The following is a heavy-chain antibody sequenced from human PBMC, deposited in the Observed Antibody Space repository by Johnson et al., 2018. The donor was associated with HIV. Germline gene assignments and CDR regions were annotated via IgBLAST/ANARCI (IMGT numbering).Heavy chain of an antibody. CDR2: LKSKIDGGTT. V-gene: IGHV3-15*01. CDR1: GFTFSNAW. D-gene: IGHD6-19*01. J-gene: IGHJ3*02. Sequence: EQLVESGGGLVKPGGSLRLSCAASGFTFSNAWMSWVRQAPGKGLEWVGRLKSKIDGGTTDYAAPVKGRFTISRDDSKNTLSLEMNSLKIEDTAVYYCATARNRLWSSSGWTGFWAFDIWGQGTMVTVSS. CDR3: ATARNRLWSSSGWTGFWAFDI.